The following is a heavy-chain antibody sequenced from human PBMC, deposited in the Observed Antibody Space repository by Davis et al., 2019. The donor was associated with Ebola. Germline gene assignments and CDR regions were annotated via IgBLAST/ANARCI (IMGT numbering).Heavy chain of an antibody. J-gene: IGHJ4*02. CDR3: AKVSGSSGW. V-gene: IGHV3-30*18. Sequence: GGSLRLSCAASGFNFRAHAMHWVRQAPGKGLEWVAVISYDGSNKYYADSVKGRFTISRDNSKNTLYLQMNSLRAEDTAVYYCAKVSGSSGWWGQGTLVTVSS. CDR2: ISYDGSNK. CDR1: GFNFRAHA. D-gene: IGHD6-19*01.